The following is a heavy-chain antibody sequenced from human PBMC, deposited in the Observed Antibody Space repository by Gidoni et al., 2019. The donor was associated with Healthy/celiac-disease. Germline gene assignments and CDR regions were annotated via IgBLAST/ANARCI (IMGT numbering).Heavy chain of an antibody. J-gene: IGHJ6*02. CDR1: GGSVSSGSYY. V-gene: IGHV4-61*01. CDR2: IFYSGST. D-gene: IGHD2-2*01. Sequence: QVQLQESGPGLVKPSETLSLTCTVSGGSVSSGSYYWSWIRQPPGKGLEWIGYIFYSGSTNYNPSLKSRVTISVDTSKNQFSLKLSSVTAADTAVYYCARDRELGVVGGDGMDVWGQGTTVTVSS. CDR3: ARDRELGVVGGDGMDV.